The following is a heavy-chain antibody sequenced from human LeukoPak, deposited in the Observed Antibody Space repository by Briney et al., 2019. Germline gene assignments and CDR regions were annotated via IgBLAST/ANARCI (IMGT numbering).Heavy chain of an antibody. CDR1: GFTFSSYG. D-gene: IGHD3-10*01. Sequence: GRSLRLSCAASGFTFSSYGMHWVRQAPGKGLEWVAVIWYDGSNKYYADSVKGRFTNSRDNSKNTLYLQMNSLRAEDTAVYYCARVGFGELFDAFDIWGQGTMVTVSS. CDR3: ARVGFGELFDAFDI. V-gene: IGHV3-33*01. J-gene: IGHJ3*02. CDR2: IWYDGSNK.